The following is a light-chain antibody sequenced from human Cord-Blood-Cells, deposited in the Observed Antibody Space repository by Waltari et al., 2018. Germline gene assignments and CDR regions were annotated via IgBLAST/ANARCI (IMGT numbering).Light chain of an antibody. CDR2: EDN. V-gene: IGLV6-57*01. J-gene: IGLJ3*02. CDR3: QSYDSSTWV. CDR1: SDSIDSNY. Sequence: NFMLTQPHPVSESPGKTVTISCPRRSDSIDSNYVQWYQQRPGSSPTTVIYEDNQRPSGVPDRFSGSIDSSSNSASLTISGLKTEDEADYYCQSYDSSTWVFGGGTKLTVL.